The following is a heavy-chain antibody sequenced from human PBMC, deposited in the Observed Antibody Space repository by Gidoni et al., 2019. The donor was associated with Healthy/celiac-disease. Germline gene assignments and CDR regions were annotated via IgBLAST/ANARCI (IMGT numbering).Heavy chain of an antibody. D-gene: IGHD5-12*01. Sequence: QVQLVESGGDVVQPGRSLRLSCAASGFTFSSYGRHWVRQAPGKGLEWVAVIWYDGSNKYYADSVKGRFTISRDNSKNTLYLQMNSLRAEDTAVYYCARDRGGYPEYCFDYWGQGTLVTVSS. CDR3: ARDRGGYPEYCFDY. V-gene: IGHV3-33*01. CDR1: GFTFSSYG. J-gene: IGHJ4*02. CDR2: IWYDGSNK.